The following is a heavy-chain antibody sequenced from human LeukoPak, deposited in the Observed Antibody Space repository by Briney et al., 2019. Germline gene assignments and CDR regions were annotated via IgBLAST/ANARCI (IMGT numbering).Heavy chain of an antibody. Sequence: SETLSLTCAVYGGSFNGYYWSWIRQTPGKGLEWIGEINRSGTTNYNPSLKSRVSMSVDTSKSQVSLRLRSVTAADTATFYCARGRFGNPLQLQPRRPLDLWGRGTAVIVSS. CDR3: ARGRFGNPLQLQPRRPLDL. J-gene: IGHJ3*01. CDR2: INRSGTT. V-gene: IGHV4-34*01. D-gene: IGHD5-24*01. CDR1: GGSFNGYY.